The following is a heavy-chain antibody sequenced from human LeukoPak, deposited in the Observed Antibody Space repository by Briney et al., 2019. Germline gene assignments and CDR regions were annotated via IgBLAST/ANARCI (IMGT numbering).Heavy chain of an antibody. J-gene: IGHJ5*02. Sequence: GASVKVSCKASGYTFTGYCMHWVRQAPGQGLEWMGWINPNSGGTNYAQKFQGRVTMTRDTSISTAYMELSRLRSDDTAVYYCARGARIAARPGGGSWFDPWGQGTLVTVSS. CDR2: INPNSGGT. V-gene: IGHV1-2*02. D-gene: IGHD6-6*01. CDR3: ARGARIAARPGGGSWFDP. CDR1: GYTFTGYC.